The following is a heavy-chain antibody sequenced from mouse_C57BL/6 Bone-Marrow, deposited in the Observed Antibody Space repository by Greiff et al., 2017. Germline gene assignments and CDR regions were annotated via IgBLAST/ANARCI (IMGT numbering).Heavy chain of an antibody. CDR2: ISSGSSTI. V-gene: IGHV5-17*01. J-gene: IGHJ4*01. CDR3: AGGEDYGPNYYAMDY. D-gene: IGHD2-4*01. CDR1: GFTFSDYG. Sequence: DVKLVESGGGLVKPGGSLKLSCAASGFTFSDYGMHWVRQAPEKGLEWVAYISSGSSTIYYADTVKGRFPFSRDNAKNTLFLQMTSLRSEDTAMYYCAGGEDYGPNYYAMDYWGQGTSVTGAS.